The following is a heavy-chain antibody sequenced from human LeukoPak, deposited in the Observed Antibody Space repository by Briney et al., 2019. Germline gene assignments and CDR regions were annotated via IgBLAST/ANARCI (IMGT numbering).Heavy chain of an antibody. D-gene: IGHD6-13*01. CDR1: GYTFTSYY. CDR2: INPSGGST. Sequence: ASVKVSCKASGYTFTSYYMHWVRQAPGQGLEWMGIINPSGGSTSYAQKFQGRVTMTRDTSISTAYMELSRLRSDDTAVYYCARDGYSSSWYPGNYFDYWGQGTLVTVSS. V-gene: IGHV1-46*01. J-gene: IGHJ4*02. CDR3: ARDGYSSSWYPGNYFDY.